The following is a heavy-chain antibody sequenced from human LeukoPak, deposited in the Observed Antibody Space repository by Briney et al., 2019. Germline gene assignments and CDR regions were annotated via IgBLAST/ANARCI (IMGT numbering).Heavy chain of an antibody. CDR3: ARDGYSGMDV. Sequence: KPSETLSLTCTVSGGSISSGDYYWSWIRQPPGKGLEWIGYIYYSGSTNYNPSLKSRVTLSVDTSKNQFSLKLSSVTAADTAMYYCARDGYSGMDVWGRGSTVTVSS. CDR2: IYYSGST. V-gene: IGHV4-61*08. CDR1: GGSISSGDYY. J-gene: IGHJ6*02.